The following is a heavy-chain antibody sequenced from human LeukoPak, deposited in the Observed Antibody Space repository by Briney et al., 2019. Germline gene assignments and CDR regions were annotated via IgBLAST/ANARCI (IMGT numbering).Heavy chain of an antibody. CDR3: AKDRDGDYDHDAFDI. CDR2: IIPILGIA. CDR1: GGTFSSYA. D-gene: IGHD4-17*01. V-gene: IGHV1-69*04. Sequence: EASVKVSCKASGGTFSSYAISWVRQAPGQGLEWMGRIIPILGIANYAQKFQGRVTITADKSTSTAYMELSSLRAEDTAVYYCAKDRDGDYDHDAFDIWGQGTMVTVSS. J-gene: IGHJ3*02.